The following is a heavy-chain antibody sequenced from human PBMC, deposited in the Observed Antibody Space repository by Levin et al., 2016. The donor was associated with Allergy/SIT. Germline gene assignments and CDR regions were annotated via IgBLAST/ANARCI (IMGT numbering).Heavy chain of an antibody. CDR3: ARDGFSGGSD. Sequence: WIRQPPGKGLEWVSYISSSSSTIYYADSVKGRFTISRDNAKNSLYLQMNSLRDEDTAVYYCARDGFSGGSDWGQGTMVTVSS. J-gene: IGHJ3*01. V-gene: IGHV3-48*02. CDR2: ISSSSSTI. D-gene: IGHD3-3*01.